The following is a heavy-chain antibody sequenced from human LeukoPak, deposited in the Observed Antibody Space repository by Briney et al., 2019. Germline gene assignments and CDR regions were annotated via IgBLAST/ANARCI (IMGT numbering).Heavy chain of an antibody. Sequence: PGGSLRLPCAPSGFTFSNYEMNWVRQAPGKGLEWVSFISSSGVLIYYADSVKGRFTISRDNAKNSLYLQMNSLRVEDTAVYYCARVSGSGWHFDYWGQGSLVTVSS. J-gene: IGHJ4*02. CDR2: ISSSGVLI. D-gene: IGHD6-19*01. CDR3: ARVSGSGWHFDY. V-gene: IGHV3-48*03. CDR1: GFTFSNYE.